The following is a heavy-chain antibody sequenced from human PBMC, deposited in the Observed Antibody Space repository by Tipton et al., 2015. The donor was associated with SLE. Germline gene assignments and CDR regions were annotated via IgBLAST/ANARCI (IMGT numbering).Heavy chain of an antibody. V-gene: IGHV4-34*01. CDR1: SGSFNGYA. D-gene: IGHD6-19*01. J-gene: IGHJ6*03. CDR2: VDHSRST. Sequence: GLVKPSETLSLTCAVYSGSFNGYAWSWVRQSPGKGLEWIGDVDHSRSTNYNPSLKSRVTVSLDTSNNHFSLMLTSVTAADTAVYYCARGVAGYYYFYYLDVWGEGTTVTVSS. CDR3: ARGVAGYYYFYYLDV.